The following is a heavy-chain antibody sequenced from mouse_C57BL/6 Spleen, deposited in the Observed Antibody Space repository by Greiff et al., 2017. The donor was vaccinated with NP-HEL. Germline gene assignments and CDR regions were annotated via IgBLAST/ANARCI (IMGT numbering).Heavy chain of an antibody. J-gene: IGHJ1*03. D-gene: IGHD1-1*01. Sequence: VQLQQPGAELVMPGASVKLSCKASGYTFTSYWMHWVKQRPGQGLEWIGEIDPSDSYTNYNQKFKGKSTLTVDKSSSTAYMQLSSLTSEDSAVYYCFYGSSYGWYFDVWGTGTTVTVSS. CDR3: FYGSSYGWYFDV. CDR1: GYTFTSYW. CDR2: IDPSDSYT. V-gene: IGHV1-69*01.